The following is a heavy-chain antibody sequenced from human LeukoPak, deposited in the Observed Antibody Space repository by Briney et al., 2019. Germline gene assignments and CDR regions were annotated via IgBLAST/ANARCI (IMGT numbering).Heavy chain of an antibody. CDR3: ARGLISSPRTPSQKLGIPSYFDY. J-gene: IGHJ4*02. D-gene: IGHD7-27*01. CDR1: GGCLSGYY. Sequence: SETLSLTCAVYGGCLSGYYWSWIRQPPGKGLEWIGEINHSGSTNYNPSLKSRVTISVDTSKNQFSLKLSSVTAADTAVYYCARGLISSPRTPSQKLGIPSYFDYWGQGTLVTVSS. CDR2: INHSGST. V-gene: IGHV4-34*01.